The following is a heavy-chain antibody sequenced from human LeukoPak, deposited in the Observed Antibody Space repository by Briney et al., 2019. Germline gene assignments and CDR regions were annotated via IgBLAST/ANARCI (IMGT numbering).Heavy chain of an antibody. Sequence: SETLSLTCTVSGYSISNYYWSWIRQPAGKGLELIGRIFPGGSTNYNPSLKSRVTMSVDTSKNQFSLKLSSVTAADTAVYYCARSRCTSISCASRGAFDIWGQGTMVTVSS. D-gene: IGHD2-2*01. CDR3: ARSRCTSISCASRGAFDI. CDR1: GYSISNYY. CDR2: IFPGGST. J-gene: IGHJ3*02. V-gene: IGHV4-4*07.